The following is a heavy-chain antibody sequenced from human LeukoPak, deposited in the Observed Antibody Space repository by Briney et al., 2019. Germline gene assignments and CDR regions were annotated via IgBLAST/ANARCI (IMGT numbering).Heavy chain of an antibody. CDR2: INHSGST. CDR1: GASLSGYY. CDR3: ARGRVAATSVTSY. Sequence: SETLSLTCAVYGASLSGYYWSWIRQPPGKGLEWIGEINHSGSTNYNPSLKSRVTISVDTSMNHFSLRLSSVTAADTAVYYCARGRVAATSVTSYWGQGTLVTVSS. D-gene: IGHD2-15*01. J-gene: IGHJ4*02. V-gene: IGHV4-34*01.